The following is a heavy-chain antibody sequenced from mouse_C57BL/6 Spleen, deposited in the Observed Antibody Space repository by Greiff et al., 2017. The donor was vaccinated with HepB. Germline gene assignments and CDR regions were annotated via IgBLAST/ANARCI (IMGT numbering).Heavy chain of an antibody. CDR2: IWTGGGT. CDR3: ARNDYDYDEDYAMDY. Sequence: QVQLQQSGPGLVAPSQSLSITCTVSGFSLTSYAISWVRQPPGKGLEWLGVIWTGGGTNYNSALKSRLSISKDNSKSQVFLKMNSLQTDDTARYYCARNDYDYDEDYAMDYWGQGTSVTVSS. V-gene: IGHV2-9-1*01. D-gene: IGHD2-4*01. J-gene: IGHJ4*01. CDR1: GFSLTSYA.